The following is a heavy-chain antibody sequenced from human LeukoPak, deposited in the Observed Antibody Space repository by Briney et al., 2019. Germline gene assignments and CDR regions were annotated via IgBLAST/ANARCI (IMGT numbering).Heavy chain of an antibody. D-gene: IGHD2-2*01. CDR3: ARGDALDCSSTSCTAQYYYYYMDV. J-gene: IGHJ6*03. Sequence: SETLSLTCTVSGGSISSYYWSWIRQPAGKGLEWIGRIYTSGSTNYNPSLKSRVTISVDTSKNQFSLKLSSVTAADTAVYYCARGDALDCSSTSCTAQYYYYYMDVWGKGTTVTVSS. CDR1: GGSISSYY. CDR2: IYTSGST. V-gene: IGHV4-4*07.